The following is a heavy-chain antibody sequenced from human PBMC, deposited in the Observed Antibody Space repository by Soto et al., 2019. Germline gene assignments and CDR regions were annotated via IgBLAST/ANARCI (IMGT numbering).Heavy chain of an antibody. D-gene: IGHD2-2*01. CDR3: ARGYCSSTTCYIWDNWFDP. CDR2: IYYSGRT. V-gene: IGHV4-59*01. CDR1: GGSISRYY. J-gene: IGHJ5*02. Sequence: SETLSLTCTVSGGSISRYYWGWIRQPPGKGLEWIGYIYYSGRTNYNPSLKSRVTISVDTPKNQFSLKLSSVTAADTAVYYCARGYCSSTTCYIWDNWFDPWGQGTLVT.